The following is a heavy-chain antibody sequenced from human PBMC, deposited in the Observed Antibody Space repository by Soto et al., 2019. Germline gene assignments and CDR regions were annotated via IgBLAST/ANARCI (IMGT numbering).Heavy chain of an antibody. D-gene: IGHD5-18*01. CDR3: ARQKRGYSYQSAYYYMDV. J-gene: IGHJ6*03. CDR2: IYPGDSDT. Sequence: PGESLKISCKGSGYSFTSYWIGWVRQMPGKGLEWMGIIYPGDSDTRYSPSFQGQVTISTDKSISTAYLQWSSLKASDTAMFYCARQKRGYSYQSAYYYMDVWGKGTTVTVSS. CDR1: GYSFTSYW. V-gene: IGHV5-51*01.